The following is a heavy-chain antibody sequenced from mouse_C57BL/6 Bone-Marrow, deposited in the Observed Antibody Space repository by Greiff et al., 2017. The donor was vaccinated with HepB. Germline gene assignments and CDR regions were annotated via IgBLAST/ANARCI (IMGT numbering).Heavy chain of an antibody. D-gene: IGHD2-4*01. CDR3: ARGRDYDGFDY. CDR2: IDPSDSYT. V-gene: IGHV1-69*01. CDR1: GYTFTSYW. J-gene: IGHJ2*01. Sequence: QVQLKQPGAELVMPGASVKLSCKASGYTFTSYWMHWVKQRPGQGLEWIGEIDPSDSYTNYNQKFKGKSTLTVDKSSSTAYMQLSSLTSEDSAVYYCARGRDYDGFDYWGQGTTLTVSS.